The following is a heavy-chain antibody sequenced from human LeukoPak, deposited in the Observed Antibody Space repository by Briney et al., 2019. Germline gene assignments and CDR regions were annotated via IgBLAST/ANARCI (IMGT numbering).Heavy chain of an antibody. V-gene: IGHV3-23*01. J-gene: IGHJ6*03. D-gene: IGHD3-9*01. CDR2: IGGRGGSA. CDR1: GFTVSSNY. CDR3: AKQGRDWLRDYYYYMDV. Sequence: GGSLRLSCAVSGFTVSSNYMSWVRQAPGKGLEWVSAIGGRGGSAYYADSVKGRFTISRDNSKNTLYLQMNSLRAEDTAVYYCAKQGRDWLRDYYYYMDVWGKGTTVTISS.